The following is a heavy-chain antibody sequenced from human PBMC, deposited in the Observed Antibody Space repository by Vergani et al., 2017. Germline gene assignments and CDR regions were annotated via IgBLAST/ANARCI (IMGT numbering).Heavy chain of an antibody. J-gene: IGHJ6*03. D-gene: IGHD7-27*01. V-gene: IGHV4-59*01. CDR2: IYYSGST. CDR1: GGSISSYY. CDR3: ARSHPVSANWGPYYYYMDV. Sequence: QVQLQESGPGLVKPSETLSLTCTVSGGSISSYYWSWIRQPPGKGLEWIGYIYYSGSTNYNPSLKSRVTISVDTSKNQFSLKLISVTAADTAVYYCARSHPVSANWGPYYYYMDVWGKGTTVTVSS.